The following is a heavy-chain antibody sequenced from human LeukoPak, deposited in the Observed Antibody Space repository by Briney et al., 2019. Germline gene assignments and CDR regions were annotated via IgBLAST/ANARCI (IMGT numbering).Heavy chain of an antibody. J-gene: IGHJ3*02. Sequence: PGGSLRLSCAASGFTFSIYAMSWVRQAPGKGLEWVSAISGSGGTAYYADSVRGRLTISRDNSKNTLYLQMNSLRADDTAVYYCAKSLLTTATGTGRAFDIWGQGTMVTVSS. D-gene: IGHD1-1*01. CDR1: GFTFSIYA. CDR2: ISGSGGTA. CDR3: AKSLLTTATGTGRAFDI. V-gene: IGHV3-23*01.